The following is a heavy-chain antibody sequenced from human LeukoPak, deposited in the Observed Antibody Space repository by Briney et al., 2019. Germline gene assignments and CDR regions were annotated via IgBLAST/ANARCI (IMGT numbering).Heavy chain of an antibody. Sequence: GESLKISCQGSGYSFTTYWIAWVRQMPGKGLEWMGIIYPGDSDTRYSPSSQGQVTISADKSINTAYLQWNSLKASDTATYFCARRRGSLYSFDYWGQGTLVTVPS. D-gene: IGHD3-16*01. CDR1: GYSFTTYW. CDR3: ARRRGSLYSFDY. J-gene: IGHJ4*02. CDR2: IYPGDSDT. V-gene: IGHV5-51*01.